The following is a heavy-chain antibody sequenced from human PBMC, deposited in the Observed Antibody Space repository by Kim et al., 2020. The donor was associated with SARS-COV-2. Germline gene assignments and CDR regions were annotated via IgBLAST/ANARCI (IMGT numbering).Heavy chain of an antibody. V-gene: IGHV7-4-1*02. CDR2: INTNTGNP. D-gene: IGHD3-10*01. CDR3: ARGGKLLWFGELLSPYYYGMDV. J-gene: IGHJ6*02. Sequence: ASVKVSCKASGYTFTSYAMNWVRQAPGQGLEWMGWINTNTGNPTYAQGFTGRFVFSLDTSVSTAYLQISSLKAEDTAVYYCARGGKLLWFGELLSPYYYGMDVWGQGTTVTVSS. CDR1: GYTFTSYA.